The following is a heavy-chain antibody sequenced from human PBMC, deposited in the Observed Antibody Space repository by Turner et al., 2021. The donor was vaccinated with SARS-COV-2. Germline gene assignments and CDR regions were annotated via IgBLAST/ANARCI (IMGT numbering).Heavy chain of an antibody. J-gene: IGHJ4*02. CDR1: RFTFSSYS. CDR2: ITSSDT. D-gene: IGHD3-22*01. CDR3: VRDKDSSDYYY. Sequence: EVQLVESGGGLVKPGGSLRLSCAASRFTFSSYSMNWVRQAPGKGLEWVSSITSSDTYYADSGKGRFTISRDNAKNSLYLQMNSLRAEDTAVYYCVRDKDSSDYYYWGQGTLVTVSS. V-gene: IGHV3-21*01.